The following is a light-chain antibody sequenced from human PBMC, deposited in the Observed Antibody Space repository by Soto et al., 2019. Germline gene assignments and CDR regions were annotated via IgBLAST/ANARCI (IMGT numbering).Light chain of an antibody. CDR1: QGISSA. V-gene: IGKV1-13*02. CDR2: DAS. Sequence: AIQLTQSPSSLSASVGDRVTITCRASQGISSALAWYQQKPGKAPKLLIYDASSLESGVPSRFSGSGSGTDFTLTISSLQPEDFATYYCQQFNSYPRPGTFGQGTRLEIK. J-gene: IGKJ5*01. CDR3: QQFNSYPRPGT.